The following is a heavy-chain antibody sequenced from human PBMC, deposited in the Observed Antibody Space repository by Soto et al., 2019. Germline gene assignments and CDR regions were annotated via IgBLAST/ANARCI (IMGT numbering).Heavy chain of an antibody. V-gene: IGHV3-30-3*01. Sequence: QVQLVESGGGVVQPGRSLRLSCAASGFTFSSYAMHWVRQAPGKGLEWVAVISYDGSNKYYADSVKGRFTISRDNSKNTLYLQMNSLRAEDTAVYYCARDIVLVPAAISWASDAFDIWGQGTMVTVSS. CDR3: ARDIVLVPAAISWASDAFDI. D-gene: IGHD2-2*01. CDR2: ISYDGSNK. CDR1: GFTFSSYA. J-gene: IGHJ3*02.